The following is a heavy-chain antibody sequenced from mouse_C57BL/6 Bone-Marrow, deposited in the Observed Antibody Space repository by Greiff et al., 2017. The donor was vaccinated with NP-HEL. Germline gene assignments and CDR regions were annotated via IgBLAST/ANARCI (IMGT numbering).Heavy chain of an antibody. V-gene: IGHV1-64*01. J-gene: IGHJ2*01. CDR2: IHPNSGST. D-gene: IGHD1-1*01. CDR1: GYTFTSYW. CDR3: ARCSKCITDY. Sequence: QVQLKQPGAELVKPGASVKLSCKASGYTFTSYWMHWVKQRPGQGLEWIGMIHPNSGSTNYNEKFKSKATLTVDKSSSTAYMQRSSLTSEDSAVYYCARCSKCITDYWGQGTTLTVSS.